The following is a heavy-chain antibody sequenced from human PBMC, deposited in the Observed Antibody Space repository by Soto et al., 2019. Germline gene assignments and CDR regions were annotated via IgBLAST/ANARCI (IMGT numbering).Heavy chain of an antibody. Sequence: SETLSLTCTVSGDSISSYYWSWIRQPPGKGLEWIGYIYYGGSTNYNPSLKSRVTISIDTSKNQFSLKLTSVTAADTAVYYCARGELYCSGGTCYSNRPFDYWGQGTLVTVSS. D-gene: IGHD2-15*01. CDR2: IYYGGST. V-gene: IGHV4-59*01. CDR1: GDSISSYY. J-gene: IGHJ4*02. CDR3: ARGELYCSGGTCYSNRPFDY.